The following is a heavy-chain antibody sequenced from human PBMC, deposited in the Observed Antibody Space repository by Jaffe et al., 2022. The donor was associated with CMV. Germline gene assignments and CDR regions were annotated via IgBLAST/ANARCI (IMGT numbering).Heavy chain of an antibody. CDR1: GFTFSNAW. J-gene: IGHJ4*02. CDR2: IKSKTDGGTT. D-gene: IGHD3-10*01. Sequence: EVQLVESGGGLVKPGGSLRLSCAASGFTFSNAWMSWVRQAPGKGLEWVGRIKSKTDGGTTDYAAPVKGRFTISRDDSKNTLYLQMNSLKTEDTAVYYCTTEGLTYYYGSGSSGFDYWGQGTLVTVSS. CDR3: TTEGLTYYYGSGSSGFDY. V-gene: IGHV3-15*01.